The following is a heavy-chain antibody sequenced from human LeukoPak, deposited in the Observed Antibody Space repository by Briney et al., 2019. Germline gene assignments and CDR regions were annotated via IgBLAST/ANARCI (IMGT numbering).Heavy chain of an antibody. Sequence: GESLEISCQGSGYQFTTYWIGWVRQVPGKGLEWMGIIFPGDSDTIYSPSFQGQVSISADKSISTAYLQWSSLKASDTAMYYCATSESQTKFDYWGQGTLVTASS. CDR1: GYQFTTYW. J-gene: IGHJ4*02. D-gene: IGHD1/OR15-1a*01. CDR3: ATSESQTKFDY. CDR2: IFPGDSDT. V-gene: IGHV5-51*01.